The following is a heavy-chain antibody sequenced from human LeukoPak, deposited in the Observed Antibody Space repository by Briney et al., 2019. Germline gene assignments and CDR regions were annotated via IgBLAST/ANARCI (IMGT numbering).Heavy chain of an antibody. V-gene: IGHV4-59*01. CDR2: IYNSWST. CDR1: GGSISGFY. J-gene: IGHJ4*02. CDR3: ARGLAVYGDYGRRTYYFDF. Sequence: SETLSLTCTVSGGSISGFYWSWIRQAPGKRLEGIGYIYNSWSTNYNPSLKSRVTMSVDTSKNQFSLNLSSVPAADTAVYYCARGLAVYGDYGRRTYYFDFWGQGPLVTVSS. D-gene: IGHD4-17*01.